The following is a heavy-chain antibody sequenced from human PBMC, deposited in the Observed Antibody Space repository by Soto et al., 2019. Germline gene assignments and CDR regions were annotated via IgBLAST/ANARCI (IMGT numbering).Heavy chain of an antibody. CDR1: GFTFSSYP. CDR3: KRDVAASSPPGADY. CDR2: IKAAGGDT. J-gene: IGHJ4*02. Sequence: EVQLLGSGGGLVRPGGSLRLSCAGSGFTFSSYPMSWVRQAPGKGPEWVAAIKAAGGDTYYADSVQGRFTISSDNFNDILYRQRNSLTVEDTSMYYCKRDVAASSPPGADYWGQGTLVTVSS. D-gene: IGHD6-25*01. V-gene: IGHV3-23*01.